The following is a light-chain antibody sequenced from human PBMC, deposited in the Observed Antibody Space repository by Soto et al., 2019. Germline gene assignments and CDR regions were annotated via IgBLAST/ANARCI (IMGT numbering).Light chain of an antibody. CDR3: QQYDTSAGLT. V-gene: IGKV3-20*01. CDR2: GAS. J-gene: IGKJ4*01. CDR1: QSLRSSS. Sequence: EIVLTQSPGTLSLSPGERATLSCGASQSLRSSSLAWYQQKPGQAPRLLIYGASSRATGIPDRFSGSGSGTDFTLTISGLETEDFAVYFCQQYDTSAGLTFGGGTKVEI.